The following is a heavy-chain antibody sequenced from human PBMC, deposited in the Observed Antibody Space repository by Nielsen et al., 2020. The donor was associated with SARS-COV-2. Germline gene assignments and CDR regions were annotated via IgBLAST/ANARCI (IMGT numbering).Heavy chain of an antibody. D-gene: IGHD2-21*02. V-gene: IGHV3-23*01. Sequence: GESLKISCVASGFSFSNYAMTWVRQAPGKGLEWVSSVSASGVTTYYADSVKGRFTISRDNSKNTLYLQMNSLRAEDTAVYYCARDNGGYFGHWGQGTMVTVSS. CDR2: VSASGVTT. J-gene: IGHJ3*01. CDR1: GFSFSNYA. CDR3: ARDNGGYFGH.